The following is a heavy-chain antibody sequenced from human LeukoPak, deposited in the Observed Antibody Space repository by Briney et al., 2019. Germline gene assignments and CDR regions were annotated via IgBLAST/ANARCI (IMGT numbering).Heavy chain of an antibody. CDR1: GFTFDDYA. D-gene: IGHD3-22*01. V-gene: IGHV3-9*01. Sequence: GGSLRLSCTVSGFTFDDYAMHWVRHTPGKGLEWVAGITWNRDNIGYGDSVKGRFTISRDNAKNSLYLQMNSLRAEDTALYYCAKDITLHYYDSSGYFDYWGQGTLVTVSS. CDR3: AKDITLHYYDSSGYFDY. CDR2: ITWNRDNI. J-gene: IGHJ4*02.